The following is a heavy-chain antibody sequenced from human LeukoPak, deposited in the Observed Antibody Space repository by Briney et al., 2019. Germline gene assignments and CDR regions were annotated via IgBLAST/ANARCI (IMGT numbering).Heavy chain of an antibody. D-gene: IGHD6-13*01. J-gene: IGHJ4*01. V-gene: IGHV1-18*01. CDR2: ISAYIGNT. CDR1: GYTFTSSG. CDR3: AGLVQQLQPLDY. Sequence: ASVKLSCTPSGYTFTSSGISWVRQAPGQGLGWLGWISAYIGNTIYAQQLQCRVAMTTDQSTSTAYVELRRLSCDDTVLYCSAGLVQQLQPLDYSGPGTLVTASS.